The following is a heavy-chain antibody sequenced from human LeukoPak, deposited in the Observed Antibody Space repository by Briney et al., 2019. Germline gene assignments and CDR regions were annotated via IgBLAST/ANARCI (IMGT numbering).Heavy chain of an antibody. CDR2: ISGNGGSA. CDR3: ARDSSRGYDYGSRFDY. Sequence: GGSLRVSCAASGFTFSGYAMSWVRQAPGKGLEWVSAISGNGGSAYYADPVKGRFTISRDNSKNTLNLQVNSLRAEDTAVYYCARDSSRGYDYGSRFDYWGQGTLVTVSS. V-gene: IGHV3-23*01. J-gene: IGHJ4*02. D-gene: IGHD5-12*01. CDR1: GFTFSGYA.